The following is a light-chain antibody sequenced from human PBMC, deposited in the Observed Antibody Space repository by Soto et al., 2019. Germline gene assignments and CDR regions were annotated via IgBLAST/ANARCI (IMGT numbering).Light chain of an antibody. J-gene: IGKJ1*01. CDR3: QQYGSSGT. CDR2: GAS. Sequence: DIVLTQSPGTLSFSPGERAILSCRASQTVNNNYLAWYQQKPGQAPRLLIYGASNRATGIPDRFSGSGSGTDFTLTISRLEPEDFAVYYCQQYGSSGTFGQGTKVDIK. CDR1: QTVNNNY. V-gene: IGKV3-20*01.